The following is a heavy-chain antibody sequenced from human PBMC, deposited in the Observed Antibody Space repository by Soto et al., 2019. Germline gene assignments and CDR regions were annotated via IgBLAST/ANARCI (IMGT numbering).Heavy chain of an antibody. CDR3: ATSYYYDSSGYLKPDNSIAY. D-gene: IGHD3-22*01. Sequence: SETLSLTYAVSGGSISRSNWWSWGRQPPGKGLEWIGEIYHSGSTNYNPSLKSRVTISVDKSKNQFSLKLSSVTAADTAVYYCATSYYYDSSGYLKPDNSIAYWGQGTLVTIS. J-gene: IGHJ4*02. V-gene: IGHV4-4*02. CDR2: IYHSGST. CDR1: GGSISRSNW.